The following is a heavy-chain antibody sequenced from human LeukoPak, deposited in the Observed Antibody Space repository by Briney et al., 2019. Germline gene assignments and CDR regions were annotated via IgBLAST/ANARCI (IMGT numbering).Heavy chain of an antibody. CDR3: TRDASIAMFRRVLIPSDH. Sequence: GGSLRLSCAASGFTFRNSWMSWVRQAPGKGLEGGGRIKSKTDGGTTDYAAPVKGRFTISRDDSNNTLYLQMNSLKAEDTAVYYCTRDASIAMFRRVLIPSDHWGQGTLVTVSS. CDR1: GFTFRNSW. CDR2: IKSKTDGGTT. J-gene: IGHJ4*02. V-gene: IGHV3-15*01. D-gene: IGHD3-10*01.